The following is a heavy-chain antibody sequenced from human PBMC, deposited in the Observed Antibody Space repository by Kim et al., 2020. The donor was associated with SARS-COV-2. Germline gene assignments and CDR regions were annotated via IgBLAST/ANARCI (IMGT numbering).Heavy chain of an antibody. CDR3: ARNLLGGWGQKQLVHY. CDR1: GFDFNAYG. CDR2: IWFDGSAT. J-gene: IGHJ4*02. V-gene: IGHV3-33*01. D-gene: IGHD1-1*01. Sequence: GGSLRLSCATSGFDFNAYGIHWVRQAPGKGLEWVAVIWFDGSATYYGDSVKGRFTVSRDTSRNTVYLEMNSLGVEDTAVYYCARNLLGGWGQKQLVHYWGQGTLVTVSS.